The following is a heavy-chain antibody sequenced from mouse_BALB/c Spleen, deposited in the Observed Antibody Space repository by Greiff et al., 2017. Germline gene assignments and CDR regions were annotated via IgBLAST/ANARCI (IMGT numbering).Heavy chain of an antibody. Sequence: VKLMESGPGLVQPSQSLSITCTVSGFSLTSYGVHWVRQPPGKGLEWLGVIWAGGSTNYNSALMSRLSISKDNSKSQVFLKMNSLQTDDTAMYYCARDDYGYVMGAMDYWGQGTSVTVSS. J-gene: IGHJ4*01. D-gene: IGHD1-2*01. CDR1: GFSLTSYG. V-gene: IGHV2-9*02. CDR3: ARDDYGYVMGAMDY. CDR2: IWAGGST.